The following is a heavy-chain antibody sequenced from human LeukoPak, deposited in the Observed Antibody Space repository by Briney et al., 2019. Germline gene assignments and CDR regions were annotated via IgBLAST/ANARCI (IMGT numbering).Heavy chain of an antibody. CDR2: SRNKANTYTT. V-gene: IGHV3-72*01. Sequence: PGGSLRLSCAASGFTFRDHYMDWVRQAPGKGLEWVGRSRNKANTYTTEYAASVKGRFIISRDDSKNSLYLQMNSLKTEDTAMYYCARGLYDSSAYYFDCWGQGTLVTVSS. D-gene: IGHD3-22*01. CDR1: GFTFRDHY. J-gene: IGHJ4*02. CDR3: ARGLYDSSAYYFDC.